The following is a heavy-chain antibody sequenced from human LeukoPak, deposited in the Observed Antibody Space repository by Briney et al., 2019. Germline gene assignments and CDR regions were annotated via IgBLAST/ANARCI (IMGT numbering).Heavy chain of an antibody. D-gene: IGHD3-10*01. CDR3: ARKIFGSGSYPDF. J-gene: IGHJ4*02. V-gene: IGHV3-33*01. Sequence: PGRSLRLSCAASGFAFNTYAMHWVRQAPGQGLEWVALIWHDGSHKFYSNSVRGQFTISRDNSKNTVSLRMNNLRPEDTAVYYCARKIFGSGSYPDFWGQGTLVTVSS. CDR2: IWHDGSHK. CDR1: GFAFNTYA.